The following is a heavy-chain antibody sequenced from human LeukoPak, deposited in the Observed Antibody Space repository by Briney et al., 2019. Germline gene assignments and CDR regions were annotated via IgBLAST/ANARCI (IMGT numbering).Heavy chain of an antibody. CDR3: ARRYYDGRAYFPPGY. D-gene: IGHD3-22*01. Sequence: SETLSLTCTVSGGSVSSSSYYWGWIRQPPGKGLEWIGSIYYSGITYYNPSLKSRVAISIDTSKNQFSLRLSSVTAADTAVYFCARRYYDGRAYFPPGYWGQGTLVTVSS. J-gene: IGHJ4*02. CDR2: IYYSGIT. V-gene: IGHV4-39*01. CDR1: GGSVSSSSYY.